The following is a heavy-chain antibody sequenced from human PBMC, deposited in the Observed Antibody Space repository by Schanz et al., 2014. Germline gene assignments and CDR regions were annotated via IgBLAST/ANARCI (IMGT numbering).Heavy chain of an antibody. Sequence: VQLLQFGGGVVQPGGSLRLSCAASGFAFSVYGMHWVRQAPGKGLEWVSYICSSGNTIYYADSVKGRFTISRDNAKNSLYLQMNSLRAEDTAVYYCARPRFDYGEVDYWGQGTLVTVSS. V-gene: IGHV3-48*04. CDR3: ARPRFDYGEVDY. D-gene: IGHD4-17*01. CDR1: GFAFSVYG. CDR2: ICSSGNTI. J-gene: IGHJ4*02.